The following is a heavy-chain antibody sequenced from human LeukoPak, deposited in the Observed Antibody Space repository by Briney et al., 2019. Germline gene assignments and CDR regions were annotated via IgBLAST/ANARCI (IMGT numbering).Heavy chain of an antibody. V-gene: IGHV3-23*01. Sequence: GRSLRLSCAASGFTFSSYAMNWVRQAPGKGLEWVSGISGSGGSTDYADSVKGRFTISRDNSKNTLYLQMNSLRAEDTAVYYCANDWNYVYWGQGTLVTVSS. CDR2: ISGSGGST. CDR3: ANDWNYVY. D-gene: IGHD1-7*01. J-gene: IGHJ4*02. CDR1: GFTFSSYA.